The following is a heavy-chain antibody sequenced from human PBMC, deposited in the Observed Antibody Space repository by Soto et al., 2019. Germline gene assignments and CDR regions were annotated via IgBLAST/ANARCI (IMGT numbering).Heavy chain of an antibody. CDR2: ISGSGGST. Sequence: EVQLLESGGGLVQPGGSLRLSCAASGFTFSSYAMSWVRQAPGKGLEWVSAISGSGGSTYYADSVKGRFTISRDNSKNTLYLQMNSQRAEDTAVYYCAKERRTMTTVINYYYYGMDVWGQGTTVTVSS. V-gene: IGHV3-23*01. D-gene: IGHD4-17*01. CDR3: AKERRTMTTVINYYYYGMDV. CDR1: GFTFSSYA. J-gene: IGHJ6*02.